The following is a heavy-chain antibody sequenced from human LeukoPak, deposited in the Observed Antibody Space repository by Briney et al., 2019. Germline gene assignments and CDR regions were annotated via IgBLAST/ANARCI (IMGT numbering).Heavy chain of an antibody. CDR2: IYNSGSP. CDR1: GGSISSGDYS. V-gene: IGHV4-30-2*01. D-gene: IGHD1-26*01. J-gene: IGHJ3*02. CDR3: ARGVGLDAFDI. Sequence: SETLSLTCAVSGGSISSGDYSWSWLRQPPGKGLEWIGYIYNSGSPYLNPSLKSRATISIDRSKNQFSLKLSSVTAADTAVYYCARGVGLDAFDIWGQGTMVTVSS.